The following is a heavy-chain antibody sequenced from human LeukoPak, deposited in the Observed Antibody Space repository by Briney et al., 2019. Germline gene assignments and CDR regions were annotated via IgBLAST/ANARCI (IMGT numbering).Heavy chain of an antibody. D-gene: IGHD3-22*01. V-gene: IGHV4-30-2*05. CDR2: NYHSGST. J-gene: IGHJ5*02. CDR3: ARERWDSSGYYYWFDP. CDR1: GGSISSGGYY. Sequence: SETLSLTCTVSGGSISSGGYYWSWIRQSPGKGLEWIGYNYHSGSTYYNPSLKSRVTISVDTSKNQFSLKLSSVTAADTAVYYCARERWDSSGYYYWFDPWGQGTLVTVSS.